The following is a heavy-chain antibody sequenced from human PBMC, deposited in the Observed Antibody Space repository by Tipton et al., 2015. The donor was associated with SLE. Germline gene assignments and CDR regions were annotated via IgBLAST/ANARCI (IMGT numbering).Heavy chain of an antibody. CDR1: GGSISSYY. Sequence: TLSLTCTVSGGSISSYYWSWIRQPPGKGLEWIGYIYYSGSTTYNPSLKSRISISVDTSKNQFSLKLSSVTAADTAVYYCARHPKRESGSQFLFDYWGQGTLVTVSS. V-gene: IGHV4-59*08. J-gene: IGHJ4*02. CDR2: IYYSGST. CDR3: ARHPKRESGSQFLFDY. D-gene: IGHD2-21*01.